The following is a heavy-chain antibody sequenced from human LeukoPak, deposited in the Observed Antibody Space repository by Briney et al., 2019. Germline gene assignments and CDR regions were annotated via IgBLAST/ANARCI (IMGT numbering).Heavy chain of an antibody. V-gene: IGHV4-34*01. Sequence: SETLSLTCAVYGGSFSGYYWSWIRQPPGKGLEWIGEINHSGSTNYNPSLKSRVTISVDTSKNQFSLNLSSVTAADTAVYYCAREVVTAASTFDIWGQGTMVTVSS. CDR1: GGSFSGYY. J-gene: IGHJ3*02. CDR2: INHSGST. CDR3: AREVVTAASTFDI. D-gene: IGHD2-21*02.